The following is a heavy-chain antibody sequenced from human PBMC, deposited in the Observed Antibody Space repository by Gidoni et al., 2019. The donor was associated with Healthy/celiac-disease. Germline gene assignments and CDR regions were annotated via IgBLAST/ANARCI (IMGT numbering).Heavy chain of an antibody. CDR2: IWYDGSNK. V-gene: IGHV3-33*01. D-gene: IGHD6-13*01. Sequence: QVQLVESGGGVVQPGRSLRLSCAASGFTFSSYGMHWVRQAPGKGLEWVAVIWYDGSNKYYADSVKGRFTISRDNSKNTLYLQMNSLRAEDTAVYYCARDGRIAAAGTDVDYWGQGTLVTVSS. J-gene: IGHJ4*02. CDR1: GFTFSSYG. CDR3: ARDGRIAAAGTDVDY.